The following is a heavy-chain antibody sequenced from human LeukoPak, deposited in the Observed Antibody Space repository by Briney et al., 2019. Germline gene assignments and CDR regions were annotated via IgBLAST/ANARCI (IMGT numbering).Heavy chain of an antibody. CDR1: GFSLSTSGVG. CDR2: IYWDDDK. D-gene: IGHD3-10*01. Sequence: SGPTLVNPTQTLTLTCTFSGFSLSTSGVGVGLIRQPPGKALEWLALIYWDDDKRYSQSMKSRLTINKDTSKNQVVLTMTNMDPVDTATYYCAHGRFGELFDYWGQGTLVTVSS. CDR3: AHGRFGELFDY. J-gene: IGHJ4*02. V-gene: IGHV2-5*02.